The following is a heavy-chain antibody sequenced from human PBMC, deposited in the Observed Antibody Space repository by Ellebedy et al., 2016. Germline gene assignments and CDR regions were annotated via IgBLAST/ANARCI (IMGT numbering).Heavy chain of an antibody. D-gene: IGHD1-20*01. CDR2: INHSGST. CDR3: ASARITGATDY. CDR1: GGSFSGYY. V-gene: IGHV4-34*01. J-gene: IGHJ4*02. Sequence: SETLSLTXAVYGGSFSGYYWSWIRQPPGKGLEWIGEINHSGSTNYNPSLKSRVTISVDTSKNQFSLKLSSVTAADTAVYYCASARITGATDYWGQGTLVTVSS.